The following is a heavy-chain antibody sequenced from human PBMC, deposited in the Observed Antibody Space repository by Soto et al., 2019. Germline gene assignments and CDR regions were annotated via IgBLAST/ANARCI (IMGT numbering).Heavy chain of an antibody. Sequence: EVQLVESGGGLVRPGGSLRLSCAASGFTFSYYWMHWVRQAQGKGLVWVSRIHSDGSSTTYADFEKGRFIISRDNARNTVDLQMNSVRVEDTAVYYCARGDRGAFDLWGQGTVVTVSS. CDR3: ARGDRGAFDL. CDR1: GFTFSYYW. D-gene: IGHD1-26*01. J-gene: IGHJ3*01. V-gene: IGHV3-74*01. CDR2: IHSDGSST.